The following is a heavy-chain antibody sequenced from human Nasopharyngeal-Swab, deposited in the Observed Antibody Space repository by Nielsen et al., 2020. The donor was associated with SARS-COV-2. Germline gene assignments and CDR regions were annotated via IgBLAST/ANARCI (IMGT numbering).Heavy chain of an antibody. J-gene: IGHJ4*02. CDR2: IKQDGGEK. Sequence: GESLKISCAASGFTFSSYWMSWVRQAPGKGLEWVANIKQDGGEKNYVDSVKGRFTISRDNAKNSLYLQMNTLRAEDTAVYYCVRNVIATVTTPPDYWGQGAQVTVSS. CDR1: GFTFSSYW. CDR3: VRNVIATVTTPPDY. D-gene: IGHD4-17*01. V-gene: IGHV3-7*01.